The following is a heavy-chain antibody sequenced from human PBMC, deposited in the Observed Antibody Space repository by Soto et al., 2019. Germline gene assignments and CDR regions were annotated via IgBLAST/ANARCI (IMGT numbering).Heavy chain of an antibody. CDR2: INSSRSYT. Sequence: GGSLRLSCAASGFTFSDYHMSWIRQAPGKGLEWVSYINSSRSYTNSADSVKGRFTISRDKAKNSLYLQMNSLRAEDTAVYDCARGHYGDPIDYWGRGTLFTVSS. J-gene: IGHJ4*02. CDR3: ARGHYGDPIDY. D-gene: IGHD4-17*01. V-gene: IGHV3-11*06. CDR1: GFTFSDYH.